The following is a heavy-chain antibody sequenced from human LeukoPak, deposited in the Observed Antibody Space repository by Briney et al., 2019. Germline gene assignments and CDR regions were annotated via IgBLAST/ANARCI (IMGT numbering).Heavy chain of an antibody. D-gene: IGHD3-22*01. V-gene: IGHV1-46*01. J-gene: IGHJ4*02. Sequence: ASVKVSCKASGYTFTSYYMHWVRQAPGQGLEWMGIINPSGGSTSYAQKFQGRVTITRDTSTSTVYMELSSLRSEDTAVYYCARGFLGDYDRSGNYFDYWGQGTLVTVSS. CDR2: INPSGGST. CDR1: GYTFTSYY. CDR3: ARGFLGDYDRSGNYFDY.